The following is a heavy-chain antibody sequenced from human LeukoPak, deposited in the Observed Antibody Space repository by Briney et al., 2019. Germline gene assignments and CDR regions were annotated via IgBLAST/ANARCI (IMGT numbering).Heavy chain of an antibody. Sequence: ASVKVSCKASGYTFTGYYMHWARQAPGQGLEWMGWINPNSGGTNYAQKFQGWVTMTRDTSISTAYMELSRLRSDDTAVYYCAREHCSSTSCNNWFDPWGQGTLVTVSS. V-gene: IGHV1-2*04. J-gene: IGHJ5*02. CDR1: GYTFTGYY. CDR3: AREHCSSTSCNNWFDP. CDR2: INPNSGGT. D-gene: IGHD2-2*01.